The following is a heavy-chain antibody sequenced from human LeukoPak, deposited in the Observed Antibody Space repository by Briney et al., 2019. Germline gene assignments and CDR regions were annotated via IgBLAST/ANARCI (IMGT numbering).Heavy chain of an antibody. J-gene: IGHJ6*02. CDR3: AKVQYSSGQYYYYYGMDV. D-gene: IGHD6-19*01. Sequence: GGSLRLSCAASGFTFTDYWMHWARQAPGKGLVWVSRISADGRMTDYEDSVKGRFTVSRDNAKNTLYLQMNSLRAEDTAVYYCAKVQYSSGQYYYYYGMDVWGQGTTVTVSS. V-gene: IGHV3-74*01. CDR2: ISADGRMT. CDR1: GFTFTDYW.